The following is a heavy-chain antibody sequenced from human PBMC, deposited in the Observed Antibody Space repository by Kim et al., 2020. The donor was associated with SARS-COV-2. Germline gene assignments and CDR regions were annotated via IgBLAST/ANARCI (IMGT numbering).Heavy chain of an antibody. V-gene: IGHV3-23*03. J-gene: IGHJ4*02. CDR2: IYSGGSSA. CDR3: AKDREYSSGDFDH. D-gene: IGHD6-19*01. Sequence: GGSLRLSCAASGFTFSSYAINWVRQAPGKGLEWVSFIYSGGSSAYFADSVKGRFTISRDNSKNTLYLQMNSLRAEDTAVYYCAKDREYSSGDFDHWGQGTLVTVSS. CDR1: GFTFSSYA.